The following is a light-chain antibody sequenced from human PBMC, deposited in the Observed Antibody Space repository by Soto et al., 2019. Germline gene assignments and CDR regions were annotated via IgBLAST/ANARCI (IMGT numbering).Light chain of an antibody. CDR1: QSIDSY. V-gene: IGKV3-11*01. Sequence: EIVLTQSPASLSLSAGERATLSCRASQSIDSYLAWYQQRPGQAPRLLIFGASNMATGIPARFSGSGSGTDFTLTINSLEPEDFAVYYCQQRSSSPITFGQGTRVEIK. CDR2: GAS. J-gene: IGKJ5*01. CDR3: QQRSSSPIT.